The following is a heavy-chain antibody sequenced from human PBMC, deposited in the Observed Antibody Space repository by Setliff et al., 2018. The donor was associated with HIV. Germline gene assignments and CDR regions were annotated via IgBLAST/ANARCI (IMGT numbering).Heavy chain of an antibody. CDR3: AKGDMVRGVILPFDI. J-gene: IGHJ3*02. CDR1: GFTFSSYS. D-gene: IGHD3-10*01. Sequence: LSLSCAASGFTFSSYSMNWVRQAPGEWLEWVSSISSSSSYIFYADSVKGRFTISRDNAKNSLCLQMNSLRAEDTAVYYCAKGDMVRGVILPFDIWGQGTMVTVSS. V-gene: IGHV3-21*01. CDR2: ISSSSSYI.